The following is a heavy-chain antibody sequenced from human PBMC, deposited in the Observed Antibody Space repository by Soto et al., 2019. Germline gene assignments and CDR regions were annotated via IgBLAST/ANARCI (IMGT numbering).Heavy chain of an antibody. Sequence: ASVKVSCKASGYSFTDYHIHWVRQAAGQGLEWMGRMNPNSGDTAYAQRFQGRVTMTRNTSITTAYMELSSLKSEDTAVYYCARVRRGYGDYYYYYGMDVWGQGTTVTVSS. CDR2: MNPNSGDT. D-gene: IGHD4-17*01. J-gene: IGHJ6*02. CDR3: ARVRRGYGDYYYYYGMDV. V-gene: IGHV1-8*02. CDR1: GYSFTDYH.